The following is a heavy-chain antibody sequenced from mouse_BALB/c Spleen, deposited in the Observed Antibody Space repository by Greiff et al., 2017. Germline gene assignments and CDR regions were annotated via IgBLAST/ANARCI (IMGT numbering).Heavy chain of an antibody. Sequence: EVHLVESGGGLVQPGGSLKLSCAASGFTFSSYTMSWVRQTPEKRLEWVAYISNGGGSTYYPDTVKGRFTISRDNAKNTLYLQMSSLKSEDTAMYYCARQYGSPYAMDYWGQGTSVTVSS. J-gene: IGHJ4*01. CDR1: GFTFSSYT. D-gene: IGHD1-1*01. V-gene: IGHV5-12-2*01. CDR2: ISNGGGST. CDR3: ARQYGSPYAMDY.